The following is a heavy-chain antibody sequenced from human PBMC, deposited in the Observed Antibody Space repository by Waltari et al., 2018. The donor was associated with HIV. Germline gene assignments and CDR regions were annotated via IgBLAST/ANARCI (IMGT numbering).Heavy chain of an antibody. V-gene: IGHV4-59*01. Sequence: QVQLQESGPGLVKPSATLSLTCTVSGGSISSYYWSWIRQPPGQGLEWLGYIYYSGSTNYNPSLKSRVTISVDTSKNQFSLKLSSVTAADTAVYYCARGPIVVVPAARRGGFDYWGQGTLVTVSS. CDR1: GGSISSYY. J-gene: IGHJ4*02. CDR3: ARGPIVVVPAARRGGFDY. D-gene: IGHD2-2*01. CDR2: IYYSGST.